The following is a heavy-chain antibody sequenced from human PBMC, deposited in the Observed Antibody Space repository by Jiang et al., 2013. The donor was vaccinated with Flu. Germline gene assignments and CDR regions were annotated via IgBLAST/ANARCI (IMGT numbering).Heavy chain of an antibody. CDR3: ARSSPSRGSGYFDY. D-gene: IGHD3-22*01. CDR1: GGSISSSSYY. Sequence: VSGGSISSSSYYWGWIRQPPGKGLEWIGSIYYSGSTYYNPSLKSRVTISVDTSKNQFSLKLSSVTAADTAVYYCARSSPSRGSGYFDYWGQGTLVTVSS. J-gene: IGHJ4*02. V-gene: IGHV4-39*01. CDR2: IYYSGST.